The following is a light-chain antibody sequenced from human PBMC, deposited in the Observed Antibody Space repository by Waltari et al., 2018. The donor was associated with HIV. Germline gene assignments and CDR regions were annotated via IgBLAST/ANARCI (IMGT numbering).Light chain of an antibody. CDR1: SSNIGSNP. V-gene: IGLV1-44*01. Sequence: QSVLTQTPSASGTPGQRVNISCSGGSSNIGSNPVNWYRQFPGEAPKLLIYTNIQRPSGVPDRFSGSKSGTSASLAISGLQSEDEADFYCAVWDDSLRSVLFGGGTRLTVL. CDR2: TNI. J-gene: IGLJ3*02. CDR3: AVWDDSLRSVL.